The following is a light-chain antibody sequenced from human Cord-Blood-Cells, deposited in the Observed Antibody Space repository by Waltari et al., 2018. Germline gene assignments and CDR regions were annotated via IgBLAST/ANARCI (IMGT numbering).Light chain of an antibody. CDR1: QSVSSY. Sequence: ELVFTQSPATLSLSPGERATLSCRASQSVSSYLAWYQQKPGQAPRLLIYDASNRATGIPARFSGSGSGTDFTLTISSLEPEDFAVYYCQQRSNWPTFGGGTKVEIK. CDR2: DAS. V-gene: IGKV3-11*01. J-gene: IGKJ4*01. CDR3: QQRSNWPT.